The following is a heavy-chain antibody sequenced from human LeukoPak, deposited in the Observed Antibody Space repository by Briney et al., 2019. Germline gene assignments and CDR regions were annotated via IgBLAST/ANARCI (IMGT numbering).Heavy chain of an antibody. D-gene: IGHD6-6*01. CDR1: GYTFTGYY. CDR3: ARGHVSGYSSSGGY. CDR2: INPNSGGT. V-gene: IGHV1-2*02. J-gene: IGHJ4*02. Sequence: ASVKVSCKASGYTFTGYYMHWVRQAPGQGLEWMGWINPNSGGTNHAQKFQGRVTMTRDASISTAYMELSRLRSDDTAVYYCARGHVSGYSSSGGYWGQGTLVTVSS.